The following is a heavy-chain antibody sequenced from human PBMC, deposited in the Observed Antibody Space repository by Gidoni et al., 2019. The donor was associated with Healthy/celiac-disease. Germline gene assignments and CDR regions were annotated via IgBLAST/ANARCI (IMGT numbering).Heavy chain of an antibody. CDR1: GVPFDDYA. Sequence: ELQLVESGGGLVQHGRSLRCSCASSGVPFDDYALHWFRQATGQGREWGSGIVWNSGRIGYADSVKGRFTISRDNATNALYLQMHSLRAEGTAWYHGAKDIGSGYCSGGSCLGPYFDYLGQGTRATVS. CDR3: AKDIGSGYCSGGSCLGPYFDY. CDR2: IVWNSGRI. D-gene: IGHD2-15*01. J-gene: IGHJ4*02. V-gene: IGHV3-9*01.